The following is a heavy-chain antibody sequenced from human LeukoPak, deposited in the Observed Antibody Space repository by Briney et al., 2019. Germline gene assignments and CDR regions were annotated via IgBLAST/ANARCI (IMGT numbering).Heavy chain of an antibody. Sequence: AGSLRLSCAASGFTFSSYSMNWVRQAPGKGLEWVSSISSSSSYIYYADSVKGRFTISRDNAKNSLYLQMNSLRAEDTAVYYCAKAPSYYYGSGSPPDYYYMDVWGKGTTVTVSS. V-gene: IGHV3-21*01. CDR1: GFTFSSYS. D-gene: IGHD3-10*01. CDR3: AKAPSYYYGSGSPPDYYYMDV. CDR2: ISSSSSYI. J-gene: IGHJ6*03.